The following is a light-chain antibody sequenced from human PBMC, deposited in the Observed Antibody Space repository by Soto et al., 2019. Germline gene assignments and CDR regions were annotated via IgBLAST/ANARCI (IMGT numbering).Light chain of an antibody. CDR2: EVS. J-gene: IGLJ2*01. V-gene: IGLV2-14*01. Sequence: QSALTQPASVSGSPGQSITISCTGTSSDVGGYNYVSWYQQHPGKAPKLMIYEVSNRPSGVSNRFSGSKSGNTACLTISGLQAEDEADYYCSSYTGSSTVFGGGTKLTVL. CDR1: SSDVGGYNY. CDR3: SSYTGSSTV.